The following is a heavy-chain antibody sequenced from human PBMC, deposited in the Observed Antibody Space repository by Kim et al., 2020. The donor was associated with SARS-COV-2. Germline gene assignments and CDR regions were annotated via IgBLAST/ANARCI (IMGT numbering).Heavy chain of an antibody. CDR3: ARASTATSSGYYGY. D-gene: IGHD3-22*01. CDR1: GGSISSSSYY. J-gene: IGHJ4*02. CDR2: IYYSGST. V-gene: IGHV4-39*07. Sequence: SETLSLTCTVSGGSISSSSYYWGWIRQPPGKGLEWIGSIYYSGSTYYNPSLKSRVTISVDTSKNQFSLKLSSVTAADTAVYYCARASTATSSGYYGYWGQGTLVTVSS.